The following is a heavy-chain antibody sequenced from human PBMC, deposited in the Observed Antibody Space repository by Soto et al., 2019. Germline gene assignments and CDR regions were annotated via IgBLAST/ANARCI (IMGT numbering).Heavy chain of an antibody. V-gene: IGHV4-34*01. CDR3: ARVERGTATTVVDAFDI. Sequence: QVQRQQWGAGLLKPSETLSLTCAVYGGFVSSGSYYWSWIRQPPGKGLEWIGEMSHSGGTHVNPSLKSRVTISVDTSKNQFSLKMTSVTAADTALYYCARVERGTATTVVDAFDIWGPGTMVTVSS. CDR2: MSHSGGT. CDR1: GGFVSSGSYY. J-gene: IGHJ3*02. D-gene: IGHD1-1*01.